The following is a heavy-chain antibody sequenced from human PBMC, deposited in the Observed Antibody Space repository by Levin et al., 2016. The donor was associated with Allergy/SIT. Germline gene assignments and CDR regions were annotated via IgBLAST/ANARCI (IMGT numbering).Heavy chain of an antibody. J-gene: IGHJ4*02. V-gene: IGHV3-7*05. CDR1: GFTFSSYW. Sequence: GGSLRLSCAASGFTFSSYWMSWVRQAPGKGLEWVANIKQDGSEKYYVDSVKGRFTISRDNAKNSLYLQMNSLRAEDTAVYYCARRGRQVVAATLDYWGQGTLVTVSS. CDR2: IKQDGSEK. CDR3: ARRGRQVVAATLDY. D-gene: IGHD2-15*01.